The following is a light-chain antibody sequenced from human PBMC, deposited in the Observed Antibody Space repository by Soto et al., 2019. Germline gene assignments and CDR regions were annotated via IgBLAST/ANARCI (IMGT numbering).Light chain of an antibody. CDR3: QQRNSYPLT. CDR1: QGISSY. Sequence: DIQLTQSPSFLSASVGDRVTITCRASQGISSYLAWYQQKPGKAPKLLIYAASTLQSGVPSRFSGSGSWTEFTLTISSLQPEDFATYYCQQRNSYPLTFGVGTRVEVK. J-gene: IGKJ4*01. V-gene: IGKV1-9*01. CDR2: AAS.